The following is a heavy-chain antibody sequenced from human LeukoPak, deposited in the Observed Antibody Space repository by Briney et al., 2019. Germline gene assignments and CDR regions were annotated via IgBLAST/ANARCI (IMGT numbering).Heavy chain of an antibody. CDR2: ISYDGGYQ. V-gene: IGHV3-30*04. CDR1: GFNFGSYA. CDR3: ATESSLSN. Sequence: GGSLRLSCVASGFNFGSYAMDWVRQAPGKGLEWVGDISYDGGYQSYAVSVRGRFTISRDNSKNMLYLQMNSLRPEDAAVYYCATESSLSNWGRGTLVTVSP. J-gene: IGHJ4*02.